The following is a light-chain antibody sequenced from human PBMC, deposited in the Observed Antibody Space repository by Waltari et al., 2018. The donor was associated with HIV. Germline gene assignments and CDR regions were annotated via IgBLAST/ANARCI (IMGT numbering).Light chain of an antibody. CDR3: QKYGSSPRYT. Sequence: EIVLTQSPGTLSLSPGERATLSCRASQSFSNSYLAWYQQKPGQAPRLLIYGASSRATGIPDRLSGSGSGTDFTLTISRLEPEDFAVYYCQKYGSSPRYTFGQGTKLEIK. V-gene: IGKV3-20*01. CDR1: QSFSNSY. CDR2: GAS. J-gene: IGKJ2*01.